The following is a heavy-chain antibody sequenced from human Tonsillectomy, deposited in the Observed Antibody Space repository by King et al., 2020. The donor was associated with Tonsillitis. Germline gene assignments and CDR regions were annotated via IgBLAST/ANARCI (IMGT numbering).Heavy chain of an antibody. CDR2: ISYDGSHK. CDR1: GFTLSSYA. D-gene: IGHD6-19*01. V-gene: IGHV3-30*04. Sequence: VQLVESGGGVVQPGRSLRLSCTASGFTLSSYAMHWVRQAPGKGLEWVAVISYDGSHKYYADSVKGRFTISRDNSKNTLYVQMNSLGAEDTAVYYYARSIAVADPFDYWGQGTLVTVSS. J-gene: IGHJ4*02. CDR3: ARSIAVADPFDY.